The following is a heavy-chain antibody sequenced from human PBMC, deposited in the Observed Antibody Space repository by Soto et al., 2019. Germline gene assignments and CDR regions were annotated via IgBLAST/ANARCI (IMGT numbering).Heavy chain of an antibody. CDR1: GGSFSGYY. CDR2: INHSGST. V-gene: IGHV4-34*01. J-gene: IGHJ4*02. Sequence: SETLSLTCAVYGGSFSGYYWSWIRQPPGKGLEWIGEINHSGSTNYNPSLKSRVTISVDTSKNQFSLKLSSVTAADTAVYYCARQSTVATIFDWGQGTLVTVSS. D-gene: IGHD5-12*01. CDR3: ARQSTVATIFD.